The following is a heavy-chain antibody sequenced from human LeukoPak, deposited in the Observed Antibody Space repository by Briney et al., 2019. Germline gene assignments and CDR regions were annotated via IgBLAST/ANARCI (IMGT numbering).Heavy chain of an antibody. CDR3: ARVALLSPSNDYYYYYYMDV. D-gene: IGHD2-15*01. CDR1: GGTFSSYA. J-gene: IGHJ6*03. Sequence: SVKVSCKASGGTFSSYAISWVRQAPGQGLEWMGGIIPIFGTANYAQKFQGRVTITTDESTSTAYMELSSLRSEDTAVYYCARVALLSPSNDYYYYYYMDVWGKGTTVTVSS. V-gene: IGHV1-69*05. CDR2: IIPIFGTA.